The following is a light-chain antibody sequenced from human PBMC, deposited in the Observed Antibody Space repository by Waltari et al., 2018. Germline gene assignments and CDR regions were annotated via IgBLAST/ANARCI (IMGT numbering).Light chain of an antibody. CDR2: AAT. V-gene: IGKV1-39*01. CDR3: QQSYSAPLT. Sequence: DIQMTQSPSSLSASVGDRVTITCRASRDIFNYLNWYQQKPGKAPKFLIHAATTLHSGVPSRFSGGGSGTDFTLTITSLQPEDFATYYCQQSYSAPLTCGGGTKV. CDR1: RDIFNY. J-gene: IGKJ4*01.